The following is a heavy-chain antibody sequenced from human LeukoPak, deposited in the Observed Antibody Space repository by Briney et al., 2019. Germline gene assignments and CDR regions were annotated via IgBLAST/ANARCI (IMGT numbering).Heavy chain of an antibody. J-gene: IGHJ2*01. CDR1: SASITNSRYF. CDR3: SRQGVFGYQLVPRNFDL. V-gene: IGHV4-39*01. CDR2: IYYSGTS. Sequence: SETLSLTCTVYSASITNSRYFWGWIRQPPGKGLEWIATIYYSGTSYYNPSLKSRVTISVDTSKNQFSLKLTSVTATATRPSISSRQGVFGYQLVPRNFDLWARGTLVTVSS. D-gene: IGHD2-2*01.